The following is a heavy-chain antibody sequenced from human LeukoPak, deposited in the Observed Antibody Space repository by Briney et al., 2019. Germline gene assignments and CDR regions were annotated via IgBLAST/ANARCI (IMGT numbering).Heavy chain of an antibody. J-gene: IGHJ1*01. D-gene: IGHD1-26*01. CDR3: ATPYGSYYNAEYFQH. V-gene: IGHV4-34*01. CDR2: INHSGST. CDR1: GGSFSGYY. Sequence: SETLSLTCAVYGGSFSGYYWSWIRQPPGKGLEWIGEINHSGSTNYNPSLKSRVTISVDTSKNQSSLKLSSVTAADTAVYYCATPYGSYYNAEYFQHWGQGTLVTVSS.